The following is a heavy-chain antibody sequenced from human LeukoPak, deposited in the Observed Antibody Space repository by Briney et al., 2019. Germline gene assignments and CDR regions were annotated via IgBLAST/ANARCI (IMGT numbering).Heavy chain of an antibody. Sequence: GGSLRLSCAASGFXFINAWMFWVRQAPGKGLEWVGRIKSKADGGTTDYAAPVRARFTSSRDDAKNTLYLQMNSLKTEDTAIYFCTYYYDSSGSQQDYWGQGTLVTVSS. J-gene: IGHJ4*02. V-gene: IGHV3-15*01. D-gene: IGHD3-22*01. CDR3: TYYYDSSGSQQDY. CDR2: IKSKADGGTT. CDR1: GFXFINAW.